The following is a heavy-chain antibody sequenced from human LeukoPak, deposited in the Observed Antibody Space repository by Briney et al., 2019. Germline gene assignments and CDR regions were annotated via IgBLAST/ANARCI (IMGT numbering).Heavy chain of an antibody. D-gene: IGHD4-17*01. CDR3: ARGLTVTTRPAGY. J-gene: IGHJ4*02. V-gene: IGHV1-8*01. CDR2: MNPNSGNT. CDR1: GYTFTSYD. Sequence: ASVKVSCKASGYTFTSYDINWVRQATGQGLEWMGRMNPNSGNTDFAQKFQGRVTMTRNTSISTAYMELSSLRSEDTAMYYCARGLTVTTRPAGYWGQGTLVTVSS.